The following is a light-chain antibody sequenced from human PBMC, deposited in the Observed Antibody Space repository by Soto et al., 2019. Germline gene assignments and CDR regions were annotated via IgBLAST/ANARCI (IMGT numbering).Light chain of an antibody. CDR3: QQYNTYST. Sequence: IQMTQSPSSLSAYVGARLTITFRASQSVRSWWAWYQQKPGKAPNLLIYDASTMENGVPSRFSGSGSGTEFTLTISSLQPDDFATYYCQQYNTYSTFGQGTRLEI. J-gene: IGKJ5*01. V-gene: IGKV1-5*01. CDR2: DAS. CDR1: QSVRSW.